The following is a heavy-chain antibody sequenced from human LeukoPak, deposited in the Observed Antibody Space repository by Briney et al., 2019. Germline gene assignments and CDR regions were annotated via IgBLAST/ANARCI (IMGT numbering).Heavy chain of an antibody. CDR1: GASIYTYY. Sequence: SETLSLTCTVSGASIYTYYWSWIRQPPGKGLEWIGYISPNAYTIYTPSLNSRVTISRDTSENQFSLILSSVTAADTAVYYCTRHDVVLVIGHGMAVWGQGTTVTVSS. D-gene: IGHD2-15*01. CDR2: ISPNAYT. CDR3: TRHDVVLVIGHGMAV. V-gene: IGHV4-59*08. J-gene: IGHJ6*02.